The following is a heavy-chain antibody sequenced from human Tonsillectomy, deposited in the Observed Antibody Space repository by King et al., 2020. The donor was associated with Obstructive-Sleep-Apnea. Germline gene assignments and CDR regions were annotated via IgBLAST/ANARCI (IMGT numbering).Heavy chain of an antibody. Sequence: VQLVQSGGDLVQPGGSLRLSCAASGFTFRSYAMSWVRQAAGEGLELVSGLSGSGGITDYADSVKGRFTISRDNSKNTLYLQMNSLRAEDTAVYYCAKDSMDYDTLTGPVDYWGQGTLVTVSS. J-gene: IGHJ4*02. CDR2: LSGSGGIT. CDR1: GFTFRSYA. D-gene: IGHD3-9*01. CDR3: AKDSMDYDTLTGPVDY. V-gene: IGHV3-23*04.